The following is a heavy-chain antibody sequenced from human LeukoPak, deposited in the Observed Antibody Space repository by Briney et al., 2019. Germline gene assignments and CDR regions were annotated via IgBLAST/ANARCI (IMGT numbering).Heavy chain of an antibody. J-gene: IGHJ4*02. D-gene: IGHD1-26*01. V-gene: IGHV3-30*02. CDR1: GFTFSNYG. Sequence: PGGSLRLSCAASGFTFSNYGIHWVRQAPGKGLEWVTFIRNDGSDKYYADSVRGRFTISRDNSKNTVYLQMNSLRAEDTAVYYCAKEQDLVGTTYHFVHWGQGTLVTVSS. CDR3: AKEQDLVGTTYHFVH. CDR2: IRNDGSDK.